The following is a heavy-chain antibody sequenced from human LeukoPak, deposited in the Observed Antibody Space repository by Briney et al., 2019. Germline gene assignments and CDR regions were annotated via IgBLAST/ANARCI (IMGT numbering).Heavy chain of an antibody. CDR3: ARGSGIAAAGTHRLDY. CDR2: IYYSGST. CDR1: GGSISSYY. Sequence: SETLSLTCTVSGGSISSYYWSWIRQPPGKGLEWIGYIYYSGSTNYNPSLKSRVTISVDTSKNQFSLKLSSVTAADTAVYYCARGSGIAAAGTHRLDYWGQGTLVTVSS. D-gene: IGHD6-13*01. J-gene: IGHJ4*02. V-gene: IGHV4-59*01.